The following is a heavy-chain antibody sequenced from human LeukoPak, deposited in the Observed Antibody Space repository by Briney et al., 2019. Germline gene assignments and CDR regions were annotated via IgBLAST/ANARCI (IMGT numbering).Heavy chain of an antibody. D-gene: IGHD3-10*01. Sequence: SETLSLTCTVSGYSISSGYYWGWIRQPPGKGLEWIGSIYHSGRTFYNPSLKSRVTMSVDTSKNQFSLKLSSVTAADTAVYYCARVDGRYYYGSGSYSLALDTFDIWGQGTMVTVSS. J-gene: IGHJ3*02. CDR1: GYSISSGYY. V-gene: IGHV4-38-2*02. CDR2: IYHSGRT. CDR3: ARVDGRYYYGSGSYSLALDTFDI.